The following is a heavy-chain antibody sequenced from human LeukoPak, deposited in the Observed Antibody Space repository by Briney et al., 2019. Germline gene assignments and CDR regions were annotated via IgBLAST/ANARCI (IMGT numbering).Heavy chain of an antibody. CDR1: GGSISSYY. Sequence: KSSETLSLTCTVSGGSISSYYWNWIRQPPGKGLEWIGYIHYSGSTNYNPSLKSRVTISVDTSENQFSLRLSSVTAADTAVYYCARDRCSGGNCYSDYWGQGTLVTVSS. D-gene: IGHD2-15*01. CDR3: ARDRCSGGNCYSDY. CDR2: IHYSGST. V-gene: IGHV4-59*01. J-gene: IGHJ4*02.